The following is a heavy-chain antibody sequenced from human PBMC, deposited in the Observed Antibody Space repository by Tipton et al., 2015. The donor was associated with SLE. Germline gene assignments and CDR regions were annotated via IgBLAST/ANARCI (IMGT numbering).Heavy chain of an antibody. CDR1: GGSISSGSYY. Sequence: TLSLTCTVSGGSISSGSYYWSWIRQPPGKGLEWIGEINHSGSTNYNPSLKSRVTISVDTSKNQFSLKLSSVTAADTAVYYCARTPVDYYDSSGYPLGFDYWGQGTLVTVSS. J-gene: IGHJ4*02. CDR2: INHSGST. CDR3: ARTPVDYYDSSGYPLGFDY. V-gene: IGHV4-61*01. D-gene: IGHD3-22*01.